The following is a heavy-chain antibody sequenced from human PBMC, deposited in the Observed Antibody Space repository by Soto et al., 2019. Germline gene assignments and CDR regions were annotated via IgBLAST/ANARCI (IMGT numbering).Heavy chain of an antibody. J-gene: IGHJ6*02. V-gene: IGHV1-18*01. D-gene: IGHD1-26*01. Sequence: QVQLVQSGAEVKKPGASVKVSCRASGYTFTSYGISWVRQAPGQGLEWMGWISAYNGNTNYAQKLQGRVTMTTDTSTSTAYMELRSLRSDNTAVYYCARHKEWELLPYYYYGMDVWGQGTTVTVSS. CDR2: ISAYNGNT. CDR3: ARHKEWELLPYYYYGMDV. CDR1: GYTFTSYG.